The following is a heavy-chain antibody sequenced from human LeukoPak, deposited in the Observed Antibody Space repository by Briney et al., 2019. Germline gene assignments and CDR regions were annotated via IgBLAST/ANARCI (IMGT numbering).Heavy chain of an antibody. Sequence: ASVKASCKASGYTFTSYDINWVRQATGQGLEWMGWMNPNSGNTGYAQKFQGRVTMTRNTSISTAYMELSSLRSEDTAVYYCARGSRGWLQFSAFDIWGQGTMVTVSS. D-gene: IGHD5-24*01. CDR2: MNPNSGNT. CDR1: GYTFTSYD. CDR3: ARGSRGWLQFSAFDI. V-gene: IGHV1-8*01. J-gene: IGHJ3*02.